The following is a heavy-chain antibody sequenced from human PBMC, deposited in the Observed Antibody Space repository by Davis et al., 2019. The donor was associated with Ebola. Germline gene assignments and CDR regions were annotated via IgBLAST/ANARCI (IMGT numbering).Heavy chain of an antibody. V-gene: IGHV3-23*01. CDR1: GFTFSSYA. D-gene: IGHD3-10*01. CDR3: AREEVRGVRYYYYMDV. CDR2: ISGSGGST. J-gene: IGHJ6*03. Sequence: PGGSLRLSCAASGFTFSSYAMSWVRQAPGKGLEWVSAISGSGGSTYYADSVKGRFTISRDNSKNTLYLQINSLRNEDTAVYYCAREEVRGVRYYYYMDVWGRGTTVTVSS.